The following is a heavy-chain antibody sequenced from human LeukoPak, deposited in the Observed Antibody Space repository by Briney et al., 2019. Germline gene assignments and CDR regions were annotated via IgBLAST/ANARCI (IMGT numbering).Heavy chain of an antibody. J-gene: IGHJ4*02. D-gene: IGHD3-10*01. V-gene: IGHV4-34*01. Sequence: NPSETLSLTCTVSGGSISSYYWSWIRQPPGKGLEWIGEINHSGSTNYNPSLKSRVTISVDTSKNQFSLKLSSVTAADTAVYYCASTMVRGVIRYWGQGTLVTVSS. CDR1: GGSISSYY. CDR2: INHSGST. CDR3: ASTMVRGVIRY.